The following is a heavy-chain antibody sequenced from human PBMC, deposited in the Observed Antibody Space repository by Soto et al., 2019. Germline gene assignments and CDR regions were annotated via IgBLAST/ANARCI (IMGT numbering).Heavy chain of an antibody. D-gene: IGHD6-19*01. J-gene: IGHJ6*02. CDR1: GFTFSGSA. V-gene: IGHV3-73*01. CDR3: TSRIAVAGRYYGMDV. CDR2: IRSKANSYAT. Sequence: GGSLRLSCAASGFTFSGSAMHWVRQASGKGLEWVGRIRSKANSYATAYAASVKGRFTISRDDSKNTAYLQMNSLKTEDTAVYYCTSRIAVAGRYYGMDVWGQGTTVTVSS.